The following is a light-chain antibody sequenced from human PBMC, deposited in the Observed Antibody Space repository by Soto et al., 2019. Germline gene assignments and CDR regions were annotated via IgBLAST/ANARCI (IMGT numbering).Light chain of an antibody. CDR3: QSSDHSTVV. V-gene: IGLV6-57*01. CDR1: GGNIASNY. CDR2: EDY. Sequence: NFMLTQPHSVSASPGKTVTISCTRSGGNIASNYVQWFQQRPGSSPTTVIYEDYRRPSGVPDRFSASVDSSSNSASLTISGLKTEDEADYYCQSSDHSTVVFGGGTQLTVL. J-gene: IGLJ2*01.